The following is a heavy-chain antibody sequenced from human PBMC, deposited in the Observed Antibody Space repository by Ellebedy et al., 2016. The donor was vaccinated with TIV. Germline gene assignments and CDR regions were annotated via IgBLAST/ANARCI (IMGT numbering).Heavy chain of an antibody. CDR2: IHSDGSST. V-gene: IGHV3-74*01. D-gene: IGHD2-2*01. CDR1: GFTFSSYW. Sequence: GESLKISCAASGFTFSSYWMHWVRQAPGKGLVWVSHIHSDGSSTSYADAVKGRFTISRDNAKNTLYLQMNSLRVEDSAVYYCARDPRVVVPAAMDYWGQGTLVTVSS. CDR3: ARDPRVVVPAAMDY. J-gene: IGHJ4*02.